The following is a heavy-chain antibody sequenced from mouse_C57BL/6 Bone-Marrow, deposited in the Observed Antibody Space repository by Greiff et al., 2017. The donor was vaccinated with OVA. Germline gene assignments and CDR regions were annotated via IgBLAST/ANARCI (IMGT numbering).Heavy chain of an antibody. Sequence: QVQLKESGAELVRPGTSVKMSCKASGYTFTNYWIGWAKQRPGHGLEWIGDIYPGGGYTNYNEKFKGKATLTADKSSSTAYMQFSSLTSEDSAIYYCARYRIYYCGSSRFYYAMDYWGQGTSVTVSS. CDR1: GYTFTNYW. D-gene: IGHD1-1*01. V-gene: IGHV1-63*01. J-gene: IGHJ4*01. CDR3: ARYRIYYCGSSRFYYAMDY. CDR2: IYPGGGYT.